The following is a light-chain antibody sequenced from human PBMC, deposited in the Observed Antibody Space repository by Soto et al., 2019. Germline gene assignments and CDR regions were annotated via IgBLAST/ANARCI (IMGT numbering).Light chain of an antibody. CDR2: DVS. J-gene: IGLJ1*01. V-gene: IGLV2-14*03. CDR1: SSDVGSYNY. Sequence: QSALTQPASESGSPGQSIAMSCTGTSSDVGSYNYVSWYQHHPGKAPKVMIYDVSSRPSGVSNRFSGSKSGNTASLTISGLQAEDEADYYCISYTTISTYVFGTGTKVTVL. CDR3: ISYTTISTYV.